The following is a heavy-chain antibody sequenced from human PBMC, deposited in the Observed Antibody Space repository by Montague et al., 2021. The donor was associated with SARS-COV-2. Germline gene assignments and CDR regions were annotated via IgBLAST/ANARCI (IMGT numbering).Heavy chain of an antibody. CDR1: DGSFSDYS. CDR2: INHRGST. J-gene: IGHJ4*02. D-gene: IGHD3-22*01. V-gene: IGHV4-34*01. Sequence: SETPSLTCAVHDGSFSDYSWTWIRQPPGKGLEWIGEINHRGSTNYNPSLKSRVTISVDTSKNQFSLKMTSVTAADTAVYYCARGRQHINMVVVVVTGGEYYFDFWGQGTLVAVSS. CDR3: ARGRQHINMVVVVVTGGEYYFDF.